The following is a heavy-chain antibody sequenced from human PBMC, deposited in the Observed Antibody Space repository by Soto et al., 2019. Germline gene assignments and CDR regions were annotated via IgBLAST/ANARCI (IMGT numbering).Heavy chain of an antibody. V-gene: IGHV1-69*13. D-gene: IGHD6-19*01. J-gene: IGHJ6*04. CDR2: IIPIFGTA. CDR1: GGTFSSYA. Sequence: ASVKVSCKASGGTFSSYAISWVRQAPGQGLEWMGGIIPIFGTANYAQKFQGRVTITADESTSTAYMELSSLRSEDTAVFYWARAKSRGWGHGMDFWGKGTTVTVSS. CDR3: ARAKSRGWGHGMDF.